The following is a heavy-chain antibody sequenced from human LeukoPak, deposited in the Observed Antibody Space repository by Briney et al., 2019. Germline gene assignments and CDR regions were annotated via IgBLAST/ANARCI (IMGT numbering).Heavy chain of an antibody. V-gene: IGHV3-49*04. J-gene: IGHJ4*02. D-gene: IGHD3-3*01. CDR2: IRSKAYGGTT. Sequence: GGSLRLSCTASGFTFGDHAMSWVRQAPGKGLEWVGFIRSKAYGGTTEYAASVKGRFTISRDDSKSIAYLQMNSLKTEDTAVYYCTSDPITIFGVVIIENDYWGQGTLVTVSS. CDR1: GFTFGDHA. CDR3: TSDPITIFGVVIIENDY.